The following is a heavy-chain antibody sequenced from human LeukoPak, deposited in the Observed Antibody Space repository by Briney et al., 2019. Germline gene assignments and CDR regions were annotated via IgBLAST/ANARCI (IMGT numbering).Heavy chain of an antibody. CDR2: IYTSGST. J-gene: IGHJ6*03. V-gene: IGHV4-61*02. D-gene: IGHD6-6*01. CDR1: GGSISSGSYY. CDR3: ARAGAARLAHHYYYYYMDV. Sequence: SETLSLTCTVSGGSISSGSYYWSWIRQPAGKGLEWIGRIYTSGSTNYNPSLKSRVTISVDMSKNQFSLKLSSVTAADTAVYYCARAGAARLAHHYYYYYMDVWGKGTTVTVSS.